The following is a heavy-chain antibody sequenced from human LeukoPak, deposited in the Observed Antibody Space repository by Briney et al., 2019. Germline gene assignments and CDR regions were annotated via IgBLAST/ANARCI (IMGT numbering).Heavy chain of an antibody. Sequence: SETLSLTCTVSLDSTTSNFWSWVRQPPGKGLEWIGEIHRSGSPNYNPSLQSRVTISVDRSRNQNALELSSVTAADTAVYYCAREILGGFNPGAYWGQGTLVTVSS. J-gene: IGHJ4*02. D-gene: IGHD1-14*01. CDR3: AREILGGFNPGAY. V-gene: IGHV4-4*02. CDR1: LDSTTSNF. CDR2: IHRSGSP.